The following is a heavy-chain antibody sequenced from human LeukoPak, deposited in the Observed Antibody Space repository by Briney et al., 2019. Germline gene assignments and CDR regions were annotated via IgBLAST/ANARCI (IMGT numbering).Heavy chain of an antibody. CDR1: GFTFSDHY. CDR2: TRNKANSYTT. J-gene: IGHJ4*02. D-gene: IGHD6-19*01. Sequence: GGSLRLSCAASGFTFSDHYMDWVRQAPGKGLEWVGRTRNKANSYTTEYAASVKGRFTISRDDSKNSLYLQMNSLKTEDTAVYYCATDPHIAVAGTYVDYWGQGTLVTVSS. V-gene: IGHV3-72*01. CDR3: ATDPHIAVAGTYVDY.